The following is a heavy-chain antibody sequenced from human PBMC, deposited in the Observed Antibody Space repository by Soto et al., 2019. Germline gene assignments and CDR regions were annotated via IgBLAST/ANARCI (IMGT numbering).Heavy chain of an antibody. Sequence: EVSLVESGGGLVQPGGCLKVSCAASGVTFSDSAIHWVRQASGKGLEWVGRIRSKANNYATSYAASVQGRFTVSRDDSKAYLQMDSLSTGDTAVYYCTRGDGYNYYWGQVTLVTVSS. V-gene: IGHV3-73*01. D-gene: IGHD5-12*01. CDR3: TRGDGYNYY. J-gene: IGHJ4*02. CDR1: GVTFSDSA. CDR2: IRSKANNYAT.